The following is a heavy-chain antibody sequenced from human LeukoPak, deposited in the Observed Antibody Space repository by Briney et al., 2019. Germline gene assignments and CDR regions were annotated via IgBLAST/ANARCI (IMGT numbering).Heavy chain of an antibody. CDR1: GGSISIYY. Sequence: SETLSLTCTVSGGSISIYYWSCIRQPPRKGLECIGYIHYTGSTNYNPSLKSRVTISVDTSKNQFSLKLSSVTAADTAVYYCARVGEGYGSGRRENYYYYYMDVWGKGTTVTISS. CDR2: IHYTGST. J-gene: IGHJ6*03. D-gene: IGHD3-10*01. CDR3: ARVGEGYGSGRRENYYYYYMDV. V-gene: IGHV4-59*01.